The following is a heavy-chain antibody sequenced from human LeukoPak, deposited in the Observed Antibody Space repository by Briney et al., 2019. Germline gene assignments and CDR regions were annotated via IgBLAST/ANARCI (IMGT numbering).Heavy chain of an antibody. Sequence: ASVKVSCKASGGTFSSYTISWVRQAPGQGLEWMGRIIPILGIANYAQKLQGRVTITADKSTSTAYMELSSLRSEDTAVYYCARAESGYLYFDYWGQGTLVTVSS. V-gene: IGHV1-69*02. CDR3: ARAESGYLYFDY. CDR2: IIPILGIA. CDR1: GGTFSSYT. J-gene: IGHJ4*02. D-gene: IGHD5-12*01.